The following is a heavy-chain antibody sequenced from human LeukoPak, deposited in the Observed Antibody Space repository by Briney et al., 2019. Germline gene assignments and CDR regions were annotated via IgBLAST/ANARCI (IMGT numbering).Heavy chain of an antibody. CDR1: GFSFSRVW. Sequence: PGGSLRLSCAASGFSFSRVWMSWVRQAPGKGPEWVASIKLDGSEKYYVDSVKGRFTISRDNAKNSLYLQVNTLRAEDTAVYYCAKEGYWGQGTLVTVSS. CDR2: IKLDGSEK. J-gene: IGHJ4*02. V-gene: IGHV3-7*01. CDR3: AKEGY.